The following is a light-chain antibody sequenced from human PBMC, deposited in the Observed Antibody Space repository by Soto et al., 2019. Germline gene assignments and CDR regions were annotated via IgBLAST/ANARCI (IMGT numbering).Light chain of an antibody. CDR1: QSVLYSSNNKNY. Sequence: DIVMTQSPDSLAVSLGERATINCKSSQSVLYSSNNKNYLAWYQQKPGKAPKLLIYTTSSLKTGVPSRFSGSGSGTDFTLTITSLQPEDFATYYCQQGYSDRWTFGQGTKVDIK. J-gene: IGKJ1*01. CDR2: TTS. CDR3: QQGYSDRWT. V-gene: IGKV4-1*01.